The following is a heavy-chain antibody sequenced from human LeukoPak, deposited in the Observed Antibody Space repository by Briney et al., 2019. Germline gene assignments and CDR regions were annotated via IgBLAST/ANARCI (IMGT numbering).Heavy chain of an antibody. CDR2: INGGGDDT. J-gene: IGHJ4*02. Sequence: GGSLRLSCAASGFTFKNNAMTWVRQAPGKGLEWVSAINGGGDDTEYADSVKGRVTISRDNSNTTLFLQMHSLRAEDTAVYYCARDRFEATTGTPYFDYWGQGTLVTVSS. CDR3: ARDRFEATTGTPYFDY. V-gene: IGHV3-23*01. CDR1: GFTFKNNA. D-gene: IGHD6-13*01.